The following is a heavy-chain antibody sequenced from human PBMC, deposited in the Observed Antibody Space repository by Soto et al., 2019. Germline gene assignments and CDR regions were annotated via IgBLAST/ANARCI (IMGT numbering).Heavy chain of an antibody. V-gene: IGHV4-34*01. CDR1: GGSFSDDASPSDWY. J-gene: IGHJ2*01. CDR2: IDRSGRT. Sequence: SETLSLTCAVYGGSFSDDASPSDWYWNWIRQSPGKGLEWIGEIDRSGRTKYNPSLKSLVSISVDTSKMQFSLKLTSVTAADTAVYHCARAWAVTGSYWYFDLWGRGTLVTVSS. D-gene: IGHD4-4*01. CDR3: ARAWAVTGSYWYFDL.